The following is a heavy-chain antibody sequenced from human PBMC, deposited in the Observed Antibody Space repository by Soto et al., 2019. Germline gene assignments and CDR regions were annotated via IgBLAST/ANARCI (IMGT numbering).Heavy chain of an antibody. D-gene: IGHD1-1*01. CDR3: ARRVVTTFSDYSYGMDV. Sequence: GESLKISCKGSGYSFTSYWIGWVRQMPGKGLEWMGIIYPGDSDTRYSPSFQGQVTISADKSISTAYLQWSSLKASDTAMYYCARRVVTTFSDYSYGMDVWGQGTTVTVSS. V-gene: IGHV5-51*01. CDR2: IYPGDSDT. CDR1: GYSFTSYW. J-gene: IGHJ6*02.